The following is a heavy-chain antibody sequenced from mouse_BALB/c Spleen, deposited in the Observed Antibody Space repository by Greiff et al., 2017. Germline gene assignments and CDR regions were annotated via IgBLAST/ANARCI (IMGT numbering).Heavy chain of an antibody. CDR1: GFTFSDYY. CDR2: ISDGGSYT. Sequence: VMLVESGGGLVKPGGSLKLSCAASGFTFSDYYMYWVRQTPEKRLEWVATISDGGSYTYYPDSVKGRFTISRDNAKNNLYLQMSSLKSEDTAMYYCARGGIQQSSYYFDYWGQGTTLTVSS. J-gene: IGHJ2*01. V-gene: IGHV5-4*02. CDR3: ARGGIQQSSYYFDY.